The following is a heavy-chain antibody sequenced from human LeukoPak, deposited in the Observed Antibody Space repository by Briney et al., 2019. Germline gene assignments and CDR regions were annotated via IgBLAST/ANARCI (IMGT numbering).Heavy chain of an antibody. V-gene: IGHV3-53*01. Sequence: GGSLRLSCAASGFSVSSNSMSWVRQAPGKGLEWVSVIYGGGGGVTYYVDSIKGRFTISRDNSKNTLYLQMNSLRAEDTAVYYCAKENIAVAGGPCRYWGQGTLVTVSS. D-gene: IGHD6-19*01. J-gene: IGHJ4*02. CDR2: IYGGGGGVT. CDR1: GFSVSSNS. CDR3: AKENIAVAGGPCRY.